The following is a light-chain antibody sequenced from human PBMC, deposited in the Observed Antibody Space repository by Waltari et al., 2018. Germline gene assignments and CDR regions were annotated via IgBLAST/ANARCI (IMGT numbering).Light chain of an antibody. CDR1: QAISTF. CDR3: QQYSTFPPT. J-gene: IGKJ4*01. CDR2: AAS. Sequence: DIQMTQSPSSLSPSVGARVILTCRASQAISTFLAWFQLKPGTAPKSLIYAASTLQPGFSSNFSGSGSGTDFTLTISSLQPGDCATYYCQQYSTFPPTFGGGTRVEI. V-gene: IGKV1-16*02.